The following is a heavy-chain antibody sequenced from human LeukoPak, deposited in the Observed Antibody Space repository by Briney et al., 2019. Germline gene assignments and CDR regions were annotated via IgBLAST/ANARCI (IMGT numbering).Heavy chain of an antibody. V-gene: IGHV4-39*01. CDR2: IYYHENT. Sequence: SETLSLTCTVSGGSISSSSDYWGWIRQAPGKGLEWIGSIYYHENTYYNSSLKSRVTISVDTSKNQFSLKLSSVTAADTAVYYCARRSIPGVWGSYRTYYFDYWGQGTLVTVSS. CDR3: ARRSIPGVWGSYRTYYFDY. CDR1: GGSISSSSDY. D-gene: IGHD3-16*02. J-gene: IGHJ4*02.